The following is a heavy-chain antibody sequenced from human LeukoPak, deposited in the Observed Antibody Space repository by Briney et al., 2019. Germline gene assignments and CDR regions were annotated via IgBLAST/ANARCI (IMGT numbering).Heavy chain of an antibody. CDR1: GGSFSGYY. D-gene: IGHD2-21*01. CDR3: ARGHRHSWFDP. Sequence: SETLSLTCAVYGGSFSGYYWSWIRQPPGKGLEWIGEINHSGSNNYNPSLKSRITISVDTSKNQFSLKLSSVTAADTAVYYCARGHRHSWFDPWGQGTLVTVSS. J-gene: IGHJ5*02. V-gene: IGHV4-34*01. CDR2: INHSGSN.